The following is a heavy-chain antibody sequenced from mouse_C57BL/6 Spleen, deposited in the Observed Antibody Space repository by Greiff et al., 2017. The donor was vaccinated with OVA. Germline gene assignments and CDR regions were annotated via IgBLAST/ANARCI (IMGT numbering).Heavy chain of an antibody. CDR3: ARSAPTIAMYY. Sequence: VQLVESGPELVKPGASVKISCKASGYAFSSSWMNWVKQRPGKGLEWIGRIYPGDGDTNYNGKFKGKATLTADKSSSTAYMQLSSLTSEDSAVYFCARSAPTIAMYYWGQGTSVTVSS. J-gene: IGHJ4*01. D-gene: IGHD2-12*01. CDR1: GYAFSSSW. V-gene: IGHV1-82*01. CDR2: IYPGDGDT.